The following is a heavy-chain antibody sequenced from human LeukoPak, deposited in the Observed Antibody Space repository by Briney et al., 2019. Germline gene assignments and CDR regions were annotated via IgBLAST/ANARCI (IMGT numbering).Heavy chain of an antibody. CDR1: GFTFSSYA. CDR2: ISYDGSNK. Sequence: GGSLRLSCAASGFTFSSYAMHWVRQAPGKGLEWVAVISYDGSNKYYADSVKGRFTISRDNSKNTLYLQMNSLRAEDTAVYYCARVVAATDGEFDVFDIWGQGTMVTVSS. CDR3: ARVVAATDGEFDVFDI. V-gene: IGHV3-30*04. J-gene: IGHJ3*02. D-gene: IGHD2-15*01.